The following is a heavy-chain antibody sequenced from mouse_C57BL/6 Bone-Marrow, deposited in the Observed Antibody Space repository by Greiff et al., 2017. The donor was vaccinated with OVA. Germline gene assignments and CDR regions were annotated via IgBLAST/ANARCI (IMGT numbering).Heavy chain of an antibody. J-gene: IGHJ2*01. CDR1: GYTFTNYW. CDR2: IYPGGGYT. D-gene: IGHD2-1*01. V-gene: IGHV1-63*01. CDR3: ASGGYYGIYLY. Sequence: QVQLKQSGAELVRPGTSVKMSCKASGYTFTNYWIGWAKQRPGHGLEWIGDIYPGGGYTNYNEKFKGKATLTADKSSSTAYMQFSSLTSEDSAIYYCASGGYYGIYLYCGQGTTLTVSP.